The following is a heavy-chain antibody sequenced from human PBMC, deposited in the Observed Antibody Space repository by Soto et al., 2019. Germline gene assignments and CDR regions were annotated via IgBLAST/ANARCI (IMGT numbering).Heavy chain of an antibody. D-gene: IGHD3-10*01. CDR1: GFTFSRHA. V-gene: IGHV3-7*04. CDR3: ARDGSGSNYRDPFDY. J-gene: IGHJ4*02. Sequence: EVQLVESGGDLVQPGGSLRLSCAASGFTFSRHAMNWVRQAPGKGPEWVAYIKKDGSDKSYVDSVMGRLPISRDNAKNSMYLEMNSRRPEDTAVYYCARDGSGSNYRDPFDYWGQGSLVTVTS. CDR2: IKKDGSDK.